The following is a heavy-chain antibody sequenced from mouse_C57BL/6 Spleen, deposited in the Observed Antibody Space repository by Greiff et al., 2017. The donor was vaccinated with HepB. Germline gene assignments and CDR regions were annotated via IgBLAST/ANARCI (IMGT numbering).Heavy chain of an antibody. Sequence: VQLQQPGAELVKPGASVKLSCKASGYTFTSYWMHWVKQRPGQGLEWIGMIHPNSGSTNYNEKFKSKATLTVDKSSSTAYMQLSSLTSEDSAVYYCAREVTVVAFDYWGQGTTLTVSS. D-gene: IGHD1-1*01. J-gene: IGHJ2*01. CDR2: IHPNSGST. CDR1: GYTFTSYW. V-gene: IGHV1-64*01. CDR3: AREVTVVAFDY.